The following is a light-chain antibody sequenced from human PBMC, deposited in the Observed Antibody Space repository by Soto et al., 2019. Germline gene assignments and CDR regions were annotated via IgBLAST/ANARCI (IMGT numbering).Light chain of an antibody. J-gene: IGKJ1*01. Sequence: EIVMTQSPATLSVSPGERATLSCRASQSVSTNLAWYQQKPGQAPRLLIYGASTRTTETPARFSGSGSGTEFTLTISSLQSEDFAVYYCQQYNNWPRAFGQGTK. CDR2: GAS. V-gene: IGKV3-15*01. CDR1: QSVSTN. CDR3: QQYNNWPRA.